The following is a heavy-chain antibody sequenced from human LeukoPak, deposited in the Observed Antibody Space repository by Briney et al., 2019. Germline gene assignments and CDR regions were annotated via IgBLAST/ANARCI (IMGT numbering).Heavy chain of an antibody. CDR2: IYYSGTI. J-gene: IGHJ4*02. CDR1: GGSISRGSDY. V-gene: IGHV4-39*01. Sequence: SETLSLTCTVSGGSISRGSDYWGWIRQPPGQGLEWIVSIYYSGTIYYNPSLTSRVTISIDTSKNQFSLKLSSVTAADTAMYYCARHRGSSYGEFDYWGQGTLVTVSS. CDR3: ARHRGSSYGEFDY. D-gene: IGHD1-26*01.